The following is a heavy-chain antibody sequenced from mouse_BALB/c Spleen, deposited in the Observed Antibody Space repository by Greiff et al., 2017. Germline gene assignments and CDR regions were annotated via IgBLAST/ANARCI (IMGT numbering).Heavy chain of an antibody. D-gene: IGHD1-1*02. CDR1: RYSITSGYS. Sequence: VKLLAPGPDLVKPSQSLSLTCTVTRYSITSGYSWPWIRQFPGNKLEWMGYIHYSGSTNYNPSLKSRISITRDTSKNQFFLQLNSVTTEDTATYYCARLEYGSPRGAMDYGGQGTSVTVSS. CDR2: IHYSGST. CDR3: ARLEYGSPRGAMDY. J-gene: IGHJ4*01. V-gene: IGHV3-1*02.